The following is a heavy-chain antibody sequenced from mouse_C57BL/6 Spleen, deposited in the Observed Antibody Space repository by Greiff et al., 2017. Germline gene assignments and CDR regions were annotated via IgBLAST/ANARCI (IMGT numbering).Heavy chain of an antibody. CDR1: GYAFSSSW. J-gene: IGHJ4*01. D-gene: IGHD3-3*01. CDR3: ARSGDSQASGAMDY. V-gene: IGHV1-82*01. Sequence: QVQLQQSGPELVKPGASVKISCKASGYAFSSSWMNWVKQRPGKGLEWIGRIYPGDGDTNYNGKFKGKATLTADKSSSTAYMQLSSLTSEDSAVYCCARSGDSQASGAMDYWGKGTSVTVSS. CDR2: IYPGDGDT.